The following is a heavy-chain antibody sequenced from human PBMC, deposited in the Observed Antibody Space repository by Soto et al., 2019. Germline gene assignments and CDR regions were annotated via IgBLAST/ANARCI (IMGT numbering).Heavy chain of an antibody. D-gene: IGHD2-21*01. J-gene: IGHJ5*01. CDR1: GLTFSNYG. CDR2: ISVTSVED. CDR3: VKALAAVGENWFDS. V-gene: IGHV3-23*01. Sequence: DVQLLESGVGLVQPGGSLTLSCTASGLTFSNYGMSWVRQALGKGLEWVSYISVTSVEDHHADSVKGRFTISRDNSKNTLHLQMNSLRPDDTAIYYCVKALAAVGENWFDSWGQGSLVTVSS.